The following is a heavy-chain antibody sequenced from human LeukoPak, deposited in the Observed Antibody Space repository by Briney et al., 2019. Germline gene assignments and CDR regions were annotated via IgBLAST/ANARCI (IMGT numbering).Heavy chain of an antibody. CDR2: IDRSGSYI. CDR1: GFTFSTLG. J-gene: IGHJ4*02. Sequence: GGSLRLSCAASGFTFSTLGFNWVRQAPGRGLEWVSSIDRSGSYIYYADSVKGRFTISRDNAKNSLYLQMDSLRAEDTAVYYCGMRGLTFDWGQGTLVTVSS. V-gene: IGHV3-21*01. CDR3: GMRGLTFD. D-gene: IGHD3-22*01.